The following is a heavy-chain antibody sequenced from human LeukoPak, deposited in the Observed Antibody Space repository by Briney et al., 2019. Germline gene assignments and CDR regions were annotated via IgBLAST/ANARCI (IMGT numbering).Heavy chain of an antibody. CDR3: VREDGDSLDPFRNRFDP. CDR2: IRNKANSYTT. D-gene: IGHD2-21*01. V-gene: IGHV3-72*01. J-gene: IGHJ5*02. Sequence: GGSLRLSCAASGFTFSSYSMNWVRQAPGKGLEWVGRIRNKANSYTTEYAASVKARFTISRDDSKNSMYLQMNSLKTEDTAVYYCVREDGDSLDPFRNRFDPWGQGTLVTVSS. CDR1: GFTFSSYS.